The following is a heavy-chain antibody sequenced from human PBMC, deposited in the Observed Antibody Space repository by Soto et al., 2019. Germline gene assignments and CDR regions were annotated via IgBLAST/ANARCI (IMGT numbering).Heavy chain of an antibody. Sequence: QLQLHESGPGLVKPSETLSLSCTVSGGSVKSSSFFWAWLRQSPGKGLEWIGSMYYRGDSYINPSLKSRVAISVYTSKNQFSLNLTSAIAADSATSYCAAWSTFGSGRTWFDPWGRGTLVTVSS. CDR2: MYYRGDS. J-gene: IGHJ5*02. CDR3: AAWSTFGSGRTWFDP. V-gene: IGHV4-39*01. CDR1: GGSVKSSSFF. D-gene: IGHD3-10*01.